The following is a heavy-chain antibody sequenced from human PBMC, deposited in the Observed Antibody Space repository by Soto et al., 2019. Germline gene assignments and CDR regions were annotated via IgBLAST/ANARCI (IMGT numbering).Heavy chain of an antibody. D-gene: IGHD2-21*02. Sequence: PGESLKISCKGSGYSFTSYWISWVRQMPGKGLEWMGRIDPSDSYTNYSPSFQGHVTISADKSISTAYLQWSSLKASDTAMYYCASKAYCGGDCYEGAFDIWGQGTMVTVSS. J-gene: IGHJ3*02. CDR1: GYSFTSYW. CDR2: IDPSDSYT. CDR3: ASKAYCGGDCYEGAFDI. V-gene: IGHV5-10-1*01.